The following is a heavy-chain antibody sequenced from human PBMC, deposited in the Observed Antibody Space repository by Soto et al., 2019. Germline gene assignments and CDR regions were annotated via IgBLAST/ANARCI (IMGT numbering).Heavy chain of an antibody. Sequence: GWSLRLSCASSVFTFISYALSWVRQAPGKGLQCVSTISGNGVSTYYADSVKGRFTISRDNSRNTLYLQMNSLRAEDTAVYYCAKVQGSGSGLYYFYYYGMDVWGQGTTVTVSS. CDR3: AKVQGSGSGLYYFYYYGMDV. CDR2: ISGNGVST. V-gene: IGHV3-23*01. CDR1: VFTFISYA. J-gene: IGHJ6*02. D-gene: IGHD3-10*01.